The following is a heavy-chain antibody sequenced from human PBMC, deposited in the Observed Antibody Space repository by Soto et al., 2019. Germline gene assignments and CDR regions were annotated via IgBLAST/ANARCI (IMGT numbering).Heavy chain of an antibody. V-gene: IGHV4-59*01. CDR3: AKNGDFFVFDY. CDR2: IYYSGST. Sequence: QVQLQESGPGLVKPSETVSLTCNVSGGSISSYYWSWIRQPPGKGLEWIGHIYYSGSTNYNPSLKSRVTISVYTSKNQFSLKLSSVTAADTAVYYCAKNGDFFVFDYWGQGALVTVSS. D-gene: IGHD4-17*01. J-gene: IGHJ4*02. CDR1: GGSISSYY.